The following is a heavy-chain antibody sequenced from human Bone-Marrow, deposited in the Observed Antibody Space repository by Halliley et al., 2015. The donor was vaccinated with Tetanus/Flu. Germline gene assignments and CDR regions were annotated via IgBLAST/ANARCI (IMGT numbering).Heavy chain of an antibody. CDR2: ISDSGRNI. D-gene: IGHD2-15*01. J-gene: IGHJ4*02. Sequence: SLRLSCAASGFTFSSYAMSWVRQAPGKGLEWVSLISDSGRNIYYPDSVKGRFTVSRDNSKNTLYLQMNSLRADDTAVYYCAKMASEPLPYCYFDSWGQGSLVTVSS. V-gene: IGHV3-23*01. CDR1: GFTFSSYA. CDR3: AKMASEPLPYCYFDS.